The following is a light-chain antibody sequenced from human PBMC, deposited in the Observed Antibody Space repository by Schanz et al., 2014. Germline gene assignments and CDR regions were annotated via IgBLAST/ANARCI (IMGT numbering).Light chain of an antibody. Sequence: EVVMTQSPVTLSVSPGERATLSCRASQSVSSSYLAWYQQKPGQAPRLLIYGASTRATGIPARFSGSGSGTEFTLTISSLQSEDFAVYYCQQYNNWPPWTFGQGTKVEIK. J-gene: IGKJ1*01. CDR3: QQYNNWPPWT. CDR1: QSVSSSY. CDR2: GAS. V-gene: IGKV3-15*01.